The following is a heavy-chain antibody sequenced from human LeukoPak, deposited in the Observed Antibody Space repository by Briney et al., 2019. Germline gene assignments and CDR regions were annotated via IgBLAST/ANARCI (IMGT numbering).Heavy chain of an antibody. CDR1: GFTFSSYS. J-gene: IGHJ4*02. CDR3: ARDSPYGDYPFDY. CDR2: ITSSSITI. D-gene: IGHD4-17*01. Sequence: GGSLRLSCAASGFTFSSYSMNWVRQAPGKGLEWVSYITSSSITIYYADSVKGRITISRDNAKNSLYLQMNSLRDEDTAVYYCARDSPYGDYPFDYWGQGTLVTVSS. V-gene: IGHV3-48*02.